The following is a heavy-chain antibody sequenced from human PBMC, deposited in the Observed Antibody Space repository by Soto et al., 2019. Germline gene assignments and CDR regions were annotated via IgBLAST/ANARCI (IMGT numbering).Heavy chain of an antibody. CDR3: AKRSPYSSGWYSPIFDY. Sequence: GGSLRLSCAASGFSFSDYAMSWVRQAPGKGLEWVSVISESGGSTHYADSVRGRFTVSRDNSKNSLSLRMNSLRDEDTAVYFCAKRSPYSSGWYSPIFDYWGQGALVTSPQ. CDR1: GFSFSDYA. CDR2: ISESGGST. J-gene: IGHJ4*02. D-gene: IGHD6-13*01. V-gene: IGHV3-23*01.